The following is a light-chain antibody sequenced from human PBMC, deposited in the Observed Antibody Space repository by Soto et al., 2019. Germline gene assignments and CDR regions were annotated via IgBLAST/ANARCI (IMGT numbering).Light chain of an antibody. CDR3: CSYAGSSTPYVV. V-gene: IGLV2-23*01. CDR2: EGS. J-gene: IGLJ2*01. Sequence: ALTQPASVSGSPGQSITISCTGTSSDVGSYNLVSWYQQHPGKAPKLMIYEGSKRPSGVSNRFSGSKSGNTASLTISGLQAEDEADYYCCSYAGSSTPYVVFGGGTKLTVL. CDR1: SSDVGSYNL.